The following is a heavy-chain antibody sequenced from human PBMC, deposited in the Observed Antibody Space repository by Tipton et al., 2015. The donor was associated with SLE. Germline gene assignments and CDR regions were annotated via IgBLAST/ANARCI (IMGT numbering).Heavy chain of an antibody. CDR1: GGSFSGYY. Sequence: TLSLTCAVYGGSFSGYYWSWIRQPPGKGLEWIGEINHSGSTNYNPSLKSRLTISVDTSKNQFSLKLSSVTAADTAVYYCARAPEWLRFPDYWGQGTLVTVSS. D-gene: IGHD5-12*01. CDR3: ARAPEWLRFPDY. CDR2: INHSGST. J-gene: IGHJ4*02. V-gene: IGHV4-34*01.